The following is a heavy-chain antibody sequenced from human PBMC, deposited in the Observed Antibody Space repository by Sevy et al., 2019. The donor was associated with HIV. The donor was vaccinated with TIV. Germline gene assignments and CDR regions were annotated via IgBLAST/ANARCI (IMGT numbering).Heavy chain of an antibody. Sequence: GGSLRLSCAASGFTFSNYWMHWVRQAPGKGLVWVSRINSDGSSTNYADSVKGRFTVSRDNAKNTLYLQMNSLRVEDTAVYYCALERLSSNVAEYFQNWGQGTLVTVSS. CDR2: INSDGSST. CDR3: ALERLSSNVAEYFQN. J-gene: IGHJ1*01. CDR1: GFTFSNYW. D-gene: IGHD1-1*01. V-gene: IGHV3-74*01.